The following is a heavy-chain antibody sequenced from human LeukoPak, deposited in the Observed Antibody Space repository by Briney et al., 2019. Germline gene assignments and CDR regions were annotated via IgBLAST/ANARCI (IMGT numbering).Heavy chain of an antibody. V-gene: IGHV4-39*01. CDR3: ATPYSGGYQGLDI. D-gene: IGHD1-26*01. CDR1: GGSISSGDYY. CDR2: IYYSGST. Sequence: SQTLSLTCTVSGGSISSGDYYWSWIRQPPGKGLEWIGSIYYSGSTYYNPTLKSRVTIFVDTSKNQFSLKLSSVTAADTAVYYCATPYSGGYQGLDIWGQGTMVTVSS. J-gene: IGHJ3*02.